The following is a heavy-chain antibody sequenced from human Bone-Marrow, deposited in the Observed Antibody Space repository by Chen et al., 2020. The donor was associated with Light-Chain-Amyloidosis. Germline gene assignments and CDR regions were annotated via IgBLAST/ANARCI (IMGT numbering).Heavy chain of an antibody. D-gene: IGHD5-12*01. V-gene: IGHV5-51*01. CDR2: IYPDDSDA. CDR1: GYTFPNYW. CDR3: ARRRDGYNFDY. Sequence: VKKPGESLKISCKGSGYTFPNYWIGWVRQMPGKGLEWMGVIYPDDSDARYSPSFEGQVIISADKSITTAYLQWRSLKASDTAMYYCARRRDGYNFDYWGQGTLVTVSS. J-gene: IGHJ4*02.